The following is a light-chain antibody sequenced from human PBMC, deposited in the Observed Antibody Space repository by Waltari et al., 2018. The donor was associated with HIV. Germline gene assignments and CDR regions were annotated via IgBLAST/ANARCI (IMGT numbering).Light chain of an antibody. J-gene: IGKJ1*01. CDR3: QQYGSSLST. CDR2: GAS. CDR1: QSVGSSY. Sequence: DIVLTPSPATLSLSPGERATLSCRASQSVGSSYLAWYQQKPSQAPRLLLSGASFRATGIPDRFSGSGSGTDFTLTISRLEPEDFAVYYCQQYGSSLSTFGQGTKVEIK. V-gene: IGKV3-20*01.